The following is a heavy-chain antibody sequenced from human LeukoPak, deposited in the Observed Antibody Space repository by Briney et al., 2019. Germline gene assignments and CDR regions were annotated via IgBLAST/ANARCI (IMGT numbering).Heavy chain of an antibody. J-gene: IGHJ6*02. V-gene: IGHV3-23*01. D-gene: IGHD2-15*01. CDR2: ISGGGGST. CDR1: GFTFTSYS. Sequence: GGSLRLSCAASGFTFTSYSMNWVRQAPGKGLEWVSTISGGGGSTYYADSVKGRFTISRDNSKNTLYLQVNSLRAEDTAVYYCAKDAPYCSGGSCYGYYYYGMDVWGQGTTVTVSS. CDR3: AKDAPYCSGGSCYGYYYYGMDV.